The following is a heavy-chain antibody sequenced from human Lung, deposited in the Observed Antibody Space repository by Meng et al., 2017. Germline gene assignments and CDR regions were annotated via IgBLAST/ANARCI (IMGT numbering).Heavy chain of an antibody. CDR3: TRRGNWGSAFDI. Sequence: QVQLVESGGGVVQPGRSLRRSCVASGFSFSTYPVHWVRQAPGKGLQWVAIIAHDGYNKDYADSVKGRFTISRDNSKNTLSLEMNDLRVEDTAVYYCTRRGNWGSAFDIWGQGTMVTVSS. CDR1: GFSFSTYP. J-gene: IGHJ3*02. V-gene: IGHV3-30*04. D-gene: IGHD3-16*01. CDR2: IAHDGYNK.